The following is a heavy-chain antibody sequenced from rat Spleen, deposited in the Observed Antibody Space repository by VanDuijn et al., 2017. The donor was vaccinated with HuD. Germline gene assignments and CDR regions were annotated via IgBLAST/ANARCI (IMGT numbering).Heavy chain of an antibody. CDR2: ITSGDSNT. J-gene: IGHJ3*01. Sequence: EVQLVESGGGLVQPGRSLKLSCAASEFTFSSFAMAWVRQAPKKGLEWVATITSGDSNTYYPDSVKGRFTISRDNAKNTQYLQMDSLRSEDTATYYCARLGITLGAGHWFAYWGQGTLVTVSS. CDR3: ARLGITLGAGHWFAY. CDR1: EFTFSSFA. V-gene: IGHV5S13*01. D-gene: IGHD1-2*01.